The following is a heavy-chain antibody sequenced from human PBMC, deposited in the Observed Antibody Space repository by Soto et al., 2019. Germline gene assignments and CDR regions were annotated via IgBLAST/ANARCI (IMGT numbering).Heavy chain of an antibody. D-gene: IGHD2-8*01. Sequence: ASVKVSCQASGGTFSSYAISWVRQAPGQGLEWMGGIIPIFGTANYAQKFQGRVTITADESTSTAYMELSSLRSEDTAVYYCARDDGVMVYAIHYYYYYGMDVWGQGTTVTVSS. CDR1: GGTFSSYA. CDR2: IIPIFGTA. V-gene: IGHV1-69*13. J-gene: IGHJ6*02. CDR3: ARDDGVMVYAIHYYYYYGMDV.